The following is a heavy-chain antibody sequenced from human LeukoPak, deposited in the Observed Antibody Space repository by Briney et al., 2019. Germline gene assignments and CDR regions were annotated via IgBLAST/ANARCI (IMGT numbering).Heavy chain of an antibody. J-gene: IGHJ4*02. V-gene: IGHV4-38-2*02. CDR2: IYHSGSP. CDR1: GYSISGGYY. D-gene: IGHD6-13*01. Sequence: SETLSLTCTVSGYSISGGYYWGWIRQPPGKGLEWIGSIYHSGSPYYNPSLKSRVTISVDTSKNQFSLKLSSVTAADTAVYYCARQGIAAAGSNSHIDYWGQGTLVTVSS. CDR3: ARQGIAAAGSNSHIDY.